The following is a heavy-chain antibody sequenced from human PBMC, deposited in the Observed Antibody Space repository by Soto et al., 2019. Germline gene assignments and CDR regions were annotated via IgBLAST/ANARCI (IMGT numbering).Heavy chain of an antibody. V-gene: IGHV4-31*03. CDR1: GGSISSGGYY. CDR3: ARGRGIVATINRSLLFDY. J-gene: IGHJ4*02. Sequence: QVQLQESGPGLVKPSQTLSLTCTVSGGSISSGGYYWSWIRQHPGKGLEWIGYIYYSGSTYYNPSLKSRVTISVDTSKNQFSLKLSSVTAAATAVYYCARGRGIVATINRSLLFDYWGQGTLVTVSS. D-gene: IGHD5-12*01. CDR2: IYYSGST.